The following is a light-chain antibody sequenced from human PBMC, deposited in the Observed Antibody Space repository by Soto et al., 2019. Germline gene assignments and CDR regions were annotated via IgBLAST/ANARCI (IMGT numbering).Light chain of an antibody. CDR3: QHYNSYSEA. CDR2: KAS. CDR1: QTCISR. V-gene: IGKV1-5*03. J-gene: IGKJ1*01. Sequence: EIRMTQSASTLYGCVGDGVTIXCRASQTCISRLVWYQQKPGKARKRLIYKASTLKSGVPSRFSGSGSGTEFTRTISSLQPDDFATYYGQHYNSYSEAFGQGTKVDIK.